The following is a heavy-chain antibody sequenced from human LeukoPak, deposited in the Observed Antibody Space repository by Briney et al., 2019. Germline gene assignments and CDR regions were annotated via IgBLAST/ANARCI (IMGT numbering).Heavy chain of an antibody. D-gene: IGHD3-10*01. J-gene: IGHJ4*02. Sequence: ASVKVSCKASGYTFTGYYMHWVRQAPGQGLEWMGWINPNSGGTNYAQKIQGRVTMTRDTSISTAYMELSRLRSDDTAVYYCARDRGDYYFDYWGQGTLVTVSS. CDR2: INPNSGGT. CDR3: ARDRGDYYFDY. V-gene: IGHV1-2*02. CDR1: GYTFTGYY.